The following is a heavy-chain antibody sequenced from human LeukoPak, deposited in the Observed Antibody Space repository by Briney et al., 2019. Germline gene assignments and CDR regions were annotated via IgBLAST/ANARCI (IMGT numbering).Heavy chain of an antibody. Sequence: ASVKVSCKASGYTFTSYDINWVRQATGQGLEWMGWMNPNSGNTGYAQKFQGRVTMTRNTSISTAYMELSSLRSEDTAVCYCARGRGTMIVVVITSDYYGMDVWGQGTTVTVSS. CDR2: MNPNSGNT. D-gene: IGHD3-22*01. V-gene: IGHV1-8*01. J-gene: IGHJ6*02. CDR1: GYTFTSYD. CDR3: ARGRGTMIVVVITSDYYGMDV.